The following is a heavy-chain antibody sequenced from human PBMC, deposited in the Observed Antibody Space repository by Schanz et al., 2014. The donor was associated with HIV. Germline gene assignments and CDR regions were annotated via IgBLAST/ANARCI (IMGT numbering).Heavy chain of an antibody. J-gene: IGHJ6*02. CDR3: AKDRNYYDSRYRGKGNYYYYYGMDV. Sequence: QVQLVESGGGVVQPGRSLRLSCVASGFNFNSYGMHWVRQAPGKGLEWVAVISYDGTKKSYADSVKGRFTISRDNSKNTLYLQMKSLRAEDTAVYYCAKDRNYYDSRYRGKGNYYYYYGMDVWGQGTTVTVSS. V-gene: IGHV3-30*18. CDR1: GFNFNSYG. D-gene: IGHD3-22*01. CDR2: ISYDGTKK.